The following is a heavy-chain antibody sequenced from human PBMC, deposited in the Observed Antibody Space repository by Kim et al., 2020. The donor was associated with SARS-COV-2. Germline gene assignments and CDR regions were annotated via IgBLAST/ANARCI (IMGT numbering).Heavy chain of an antibody. J-gene: IGHJ6*02. CDR3: AAPGGGWYRYYYGMDV. CDR1: GFTFTSSA. V-gene: IGHV1-58*02. D-gene: IGHD6-19*01. Sequence: SVKVSCKASGFTFTSSAMQWVRQARGQRLEWIGWIVVGSGNTNYAQKFQARVTITRDMSTSTAYMELSSLRSEDTAVYYCAAPGGGWYRYYYGMDVWGQGTTVTVSS. CDR2: IVVGSGNT.